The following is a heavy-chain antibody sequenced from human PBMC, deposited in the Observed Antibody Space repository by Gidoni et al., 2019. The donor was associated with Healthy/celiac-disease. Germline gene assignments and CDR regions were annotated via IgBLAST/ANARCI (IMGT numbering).Heavy chain of an antibody. V-gene: IGHV3-74*01. CDR1: GFTFSSYW. D-gene: IGHD2-2*02. CDR2: INSDGSST. CDR3: ARSAGSCSSTSCYMEEYFQH. J-gene: IGHJ1*01. Sequence: EVQLVESGGGLVQPGGSLRLSCAASGFTFSSYWMHWVRQAPGKGLVWVSRINSDGSSTSYADSVKGRFTISRDNAKNTLYLQMNSLRAEDTAVYYCARSAGSCSSTSCYMEEYFQHWGQGTLVTVSS.